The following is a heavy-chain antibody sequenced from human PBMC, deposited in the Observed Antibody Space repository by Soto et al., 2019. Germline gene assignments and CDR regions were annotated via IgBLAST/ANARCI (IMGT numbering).Heavy chain of an antibody. CDR3: ARHYYYDSSGYYEDYYGMDV. Sequence: SETLSLTCTVSGGSISSYYWSWIRQPPGKGLEWIGYIYYSGSTNYNPSLKSRVTISVDTSKNQFSLKLSSVTAADTAVYYCARHYYYDSSGYYEDYYGMDVWGQGTTVTVSS. V-gene: IGHV4-59*01. CDR2: IYYSGST. D-gene: IGHD3-22*01. CDR1: GGSISSYY. J-gene: IGHJ6*02.